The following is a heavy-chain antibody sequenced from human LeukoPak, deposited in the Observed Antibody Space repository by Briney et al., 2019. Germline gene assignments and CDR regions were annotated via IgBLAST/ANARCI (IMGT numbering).Heavy chain of an antibody. D-gene: IGHD3-22*01. CDR1: GYTFTNYG. J-gene: IGHJ4*02. CDR3: ERGVSSGYYRGAGGAGGRFDY. CDR2: ISAYSGNT. Sequence: ASVKVSFKASGYTFTNYGISWVRQAPGQGLEWMGWISAYSGNTNYAQNLQGRVTMTTDTSTSTAYMELRSLRSDDTDVYYCERGVSSGYYRGAGGAGGRFDYWGQGTLVTVSS. V-gene: IGHV1-18*01.